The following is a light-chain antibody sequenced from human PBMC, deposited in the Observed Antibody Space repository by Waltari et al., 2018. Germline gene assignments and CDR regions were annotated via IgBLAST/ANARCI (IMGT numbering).Light chain of an antibody. CDR1: QSIGSY. V-gene: IGKV3-11*01. J-gene: IGKJ2*01. Sequence: EIVLTQSPATLSLSPGERATLSCRASQSIGSYLAWYQQKPGLAPSLLIYYASNRAAGIPARFSGSGSGTDFTLTISSLEPEDFAVYYCQHRSNWPPSFGQGTKVEIE. CDR3: QHRSNWPPS. CDR2: YAS.